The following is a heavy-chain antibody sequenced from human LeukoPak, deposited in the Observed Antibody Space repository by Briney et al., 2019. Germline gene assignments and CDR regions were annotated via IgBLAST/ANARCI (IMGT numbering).Heavy chain of an antibody. V-gene: IGHV3-74*01. CDR2: INNDGSTT. CDR3: ARGPAANSWNYYAGDY. Sequence: GALRLSFPASGFIFSHYWVHWVRPTPGKELVWVSRINNDGSTTSYADSVKGRFTIYRDNPKNTLYLQMNSLKSEDSAAYYCARGPAANSWNYYAGDYWGQGTLVNV. CDR1: GFIFSHYW. D-gene: IGHD1-26*01. J-gene: IGHJ4*02.